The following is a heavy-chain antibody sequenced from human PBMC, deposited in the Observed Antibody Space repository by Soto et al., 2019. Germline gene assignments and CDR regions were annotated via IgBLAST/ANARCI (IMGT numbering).Heavy chain of an antibody. Sequence: SETLSLTCAVYGGSFSGYYWSWIRQPPGKGLEWIGEINHSGSTNYNPSLKSRVTISVDTSKNQFSRKLSSVTAADTAVYYCARSIARLNWFDPWGQGTLVTVSS. D-gene: IGHD6-6*01. CDR3: ARSIARLNWFDP. CDR2: INHSGST. J-gene: IGHJ5*02. V-gene: IGHV4-34*01. CDR1: GGSFSGYY.